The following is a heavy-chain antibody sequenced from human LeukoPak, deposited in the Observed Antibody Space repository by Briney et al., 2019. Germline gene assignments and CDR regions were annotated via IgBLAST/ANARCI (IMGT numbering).Heavy chain of an antibody. CDR3: ASLAPHYYGSGSPH. D-gene: IGHD3-10*01. CDR1: GFTFSSYS. J-gene: IGHJ4*02. CDR2: ISSSSSYI. V-gene: IGHV3-21*01. Sequence: GGSLRLSCAASGFTFSSYSMNWVRQAPGKGLEWVSSISSSSSYIYYADSVKGRFTISRDNAKNSLYLQMNSLRAEDTAVYYCASLAPHYYGSGSPHWGRGPLFTVSS.